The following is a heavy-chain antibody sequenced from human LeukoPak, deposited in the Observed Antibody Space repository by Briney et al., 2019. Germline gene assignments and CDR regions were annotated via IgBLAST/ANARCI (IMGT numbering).Heavy chain of an antibody. Sequence: SETLSLTCTVSGGSISSYYWTWIRQPPGKGLEWIGYIYYSGSTKYNPSLKSRVTTSVDTSKNQFSLKLSSVTAADTAVYYCARVAYYFDYWGQGTLVTVSS. J-gene: IGHJ4*02. CDR2: IYYSGST. V-gene: IGHV4-59*01. CDR3: ARVAYYFDY. CDR1: GGSISSYY.